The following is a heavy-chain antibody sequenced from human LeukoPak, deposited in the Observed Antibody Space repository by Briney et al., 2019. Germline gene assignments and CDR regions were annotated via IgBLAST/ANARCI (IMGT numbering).Heavy chain of an antibody. Sequence: PGGSLRLSCTASGFSFSGHWMHWARQLLGKGLVWVSRISPTGSTTSYADSVKGRFTVSRDNAKNTLYLQVNNLRAEDMAVYYCARGPNSNWSGLDFWGQGTLLTVSS. CDR2: ISPTGSTT. J-gene: IGHJ4*02. V-gene: IGHV3-74*01. CDR1: GFSFSGHW. D-gene: IGHD6-6*01. CDR3: ARGPNSNWSGLDF.